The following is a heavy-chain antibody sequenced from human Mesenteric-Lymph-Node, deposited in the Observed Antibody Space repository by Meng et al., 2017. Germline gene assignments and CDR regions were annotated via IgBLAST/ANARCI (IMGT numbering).Heavy chain of an antibody. CDR1: GGSISSSSFF. V-gene: IGHV4-39*01. Sequence: QLPLHEAGPGRVTASETLCRTWPVSGGSISSSSFFWGWIGQTPGKGLEWIGNIYYSGTTYYNPCLKSRVTISVDTSKNQFSLKLSSVSAADTAVYYCARLGDCRSTNCLDYWGQGTLVTVSS. D-gene: IGHD2-2*01. J-gene: IGHJ4*02. CDR2: IYYSGTT. CDR3: ARLGDCRSTNCLDY.